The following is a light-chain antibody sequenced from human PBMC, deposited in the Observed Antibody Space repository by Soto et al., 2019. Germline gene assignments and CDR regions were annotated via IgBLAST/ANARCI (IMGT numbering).Light chain of an antibody. CDR2: LNSDGSH. Sequence: QSVLTQSPSASASLGASVKLTCTLSSGHSSYAIAWHQQQPEKGPRYLMKLNSDGSHSKGAGIPDRFSGSSSGAERYLTISSLQSEDEADYYCQPWGTGTRGVFGGGTKLTVL. V-gene: IGLV4-69*01. J-gene: IGLJ3*02. CDR1: SGHSSYA. CDR3: QPWGTGTRGV.